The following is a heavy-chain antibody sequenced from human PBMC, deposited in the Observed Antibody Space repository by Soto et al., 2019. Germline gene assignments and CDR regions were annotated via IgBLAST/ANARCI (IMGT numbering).Heavy chain of an antibody. CDR1: GFTFNNYG. CDR3: AKGHSDSFGNYDYFGMDV. CDR2: ITGASGST. D-gene: IGHD4-4*01. J-gene: IGHJ6*02. Sequence: GGSLRLSCAASGFTFNNYGMSWVRQAPGKGLEWIGAITGASGSTYNADSVKGRFTISRDNSKKTVYLQLDSLRVEDTAVYYCAKGHSDSFGNYDYFGMDVWGQGTTVTVSS. V-gene: IGHV3-23*01.